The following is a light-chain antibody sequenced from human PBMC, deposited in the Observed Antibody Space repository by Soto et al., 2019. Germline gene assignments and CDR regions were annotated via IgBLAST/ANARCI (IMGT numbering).Light chain of an antibody. CDR1: QSIDTY. CDR3: QQSYSTPLT. J-gene: IGKJ4*01. CDR2: AAS. Sequence: DIQMTQSPSSLSASVGDRVTIPCRSSQSIDTYLNWYQQKPGKAPKLLIYAASSLQSGVPSRFSGSGSGTDFTLTISNLQPEDFATYFCQQSYSTPLTFGGGTKVDI. V-gene: IGKV1-39*01.